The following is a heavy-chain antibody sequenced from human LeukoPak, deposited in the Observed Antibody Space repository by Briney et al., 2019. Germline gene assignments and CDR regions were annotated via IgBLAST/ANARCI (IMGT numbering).Heavy chain of an antibody. CDR1: GGSISSGDYY. D-gene: IGHD2-15*01. J-gene: IGHJ4*02. Sequence: SETLSLTCTVSGGSISSGDYYWSWIRQPPGRGLEWIGYIYYSGSTYYNPSLKSRVTISVDTSKNQFSLKLSSVTAADTAVYYCASYTHCSGGSCYLRGFDYWGQGTLVTVSS. CDR2: IYYSGST. CDR3: ASYTHCSGGSCYLRGFDY. V-gene: IGHV4-30-4*01.